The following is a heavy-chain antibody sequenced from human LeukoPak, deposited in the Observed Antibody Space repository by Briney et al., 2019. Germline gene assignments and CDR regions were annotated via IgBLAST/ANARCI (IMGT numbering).Heavy chain of an antibody. V-gene: IGHV3-7*01. Sequence: PGGSLRLSCAASGFTFSSYWMSWVRQAPGKGLEWVANIKQDGSEKYYVDSVKGRFTISRDNAKNSLYLQMNSLRAEDTAVYYCARDRLQQQLGRYYYYYYYMDVWGKGTTVTVSS. CDR2: IKQDGSEK. CDR3: ARDRLQQQLGRYYYYYYYMDV. D-gene: IGHD6-13*01. J-gene: IGHJ6*03. CDR1: GFTFSSYW.